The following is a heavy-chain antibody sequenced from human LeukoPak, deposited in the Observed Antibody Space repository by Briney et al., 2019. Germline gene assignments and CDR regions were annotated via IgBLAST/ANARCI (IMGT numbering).Heavy chain of an antibody. Sequence: GGSLRLSCAASGFTFSSYGMHWVRQAPGKGLEWVAFIRYDGSNKYYADSVKGRFTISRDNSKNTLYLQMNSLRAEDTALYYCAKGFYGGGGYYYYGMDVWGQGTTVTVSS. CDR1: GFTFSSYG. CDR2: IRYDGSNK. D-gene: IGHD4-23*01. J-gene: IGHJ6*02. CDR3: AKGFYGGGGYYYYGMDV. V-gene: IGHV3-30*02.